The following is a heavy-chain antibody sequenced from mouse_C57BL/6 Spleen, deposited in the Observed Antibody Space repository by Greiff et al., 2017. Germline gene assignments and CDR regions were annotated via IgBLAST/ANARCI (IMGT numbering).Heavy chain of an antibody. CDR1: GYAFSSSW. D-gene: IGHD1-1*01. CDR2: IYPGDGDT. V-gene: IGHV1-82*01. CDR3: ARSYYGSRDWYFDV. J-gene: IGHJ1*03. Sequence: QVQLQPSGPELVKPGASVKISCKASGYAFSSSWMNWVKQRPGKGLEWIGRIYPGDGDTNYNGKFKGKATLTADKSSSTAYMQLSSLTSEDSAVYFCARSYYGSRDWYFDVWGTGTTVTVSS.